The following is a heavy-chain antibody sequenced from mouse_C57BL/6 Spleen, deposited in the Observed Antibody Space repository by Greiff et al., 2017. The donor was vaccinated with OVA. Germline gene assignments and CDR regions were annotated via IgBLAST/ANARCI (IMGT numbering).Heavy chain of an antibody. CDR1: GFTFSSYA. J-gene: IGHJ3*01. Sequence: EVQGVESGGGLVKPGGSLKLSCAASGFTFSSYAMSWVRQTPEKRLEWVATISDGGSYTYYPDNVKGRFTISRDNAKNNLYLQMSHLKSEDTAMYYCARDGYYSNSAWFAYWGQGTLVTVSA. D-gene: IGHD2-5*01. CDR3: ARDGYYSNSAWFAY. V-gene: IGHV5-4*01. CDR2: ISDGGSYT.